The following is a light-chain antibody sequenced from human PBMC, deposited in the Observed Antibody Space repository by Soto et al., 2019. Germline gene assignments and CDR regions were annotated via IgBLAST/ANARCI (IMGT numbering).Light chain of an antibody. CDR1: QSVSSSY. Sequence: EIVFTQSPGTLSLSPGERATLSCRASQSVSSSYLAWYQQRPGQAPRLLIYGASSRATGIPDMFSGSGSGTDFTLTISRLEPEDFAVYYCQQYGRSPPILTFGGGTKVEI. V-gene: IGKV3-20*01. CDR2: GAS. J-gene: IGKJ4*01. CDR3: QQYGRSPPILT.